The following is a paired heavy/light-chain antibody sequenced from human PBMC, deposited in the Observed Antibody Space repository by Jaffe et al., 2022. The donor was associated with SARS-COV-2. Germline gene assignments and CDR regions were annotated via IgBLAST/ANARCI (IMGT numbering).Heavy chain of an antibody. CDR1: GGSISSYY. CDR2: IYNSGST. J-gene: IGHJ4*02. V-gene: IGHV4-59*01. D-gene: IGHD6-25*01. CDR3: AGELSDQYFDC. Sequence: QVQLQESGPGLVKTSETLSLTCTVSGGSISSYYWSWIRQPPGKGLEWIGYIYNSGSTIYNPSLKSRVTISADTSKNQFSLKLSSVTAADTAVYYCAGELSDQYFDCWGQGTLVTVSS.
Light chain of an antibody. Sequence: DIVMTQSPDSLAVSLGERATINCKSSQSVLYSTNNKNYLAWYQQKPGQPPKLLIYWASTRESGVPDRFSGSGSGTDFTLTISSLQAEDVAVYYCQQYYTTRTFGQGTKVEIK. CDR1: QSVLYSTNNKNY. CDR2: WAS. J-gene: IGKJ1*01. CDR3: QQYYTTRT. V-gene: IGKV4-1*01.